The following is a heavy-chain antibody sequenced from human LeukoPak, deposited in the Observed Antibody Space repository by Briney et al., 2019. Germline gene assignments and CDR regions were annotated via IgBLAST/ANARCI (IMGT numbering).Heavy chain of an antibody. D-gene: IGHD3-16*02. CDR3: ARGPYVWGSYRPFDY. CDR1: GGSFSGYY. Sequence: SETLSLTCAVYGGSFSGYYWSWLRQPPGKGLEWIGEINHSGSTNYNPSLKSRVTISVDTSKNQFSLKLSSVTAADTAVYYCARGPYVWGSYRPFDYWGQGTLVTVSS. CDR2: INHSGST. J-gene: IGHJ4*02. V-gene: IGHV4-34*01.